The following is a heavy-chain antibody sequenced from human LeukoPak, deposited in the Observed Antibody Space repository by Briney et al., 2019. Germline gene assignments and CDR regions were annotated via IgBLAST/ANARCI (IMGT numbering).Heavy chain of an antibody. D-gene: IGHD1-1*01. J-gene: IGHJ4*02. CDR3: ARGAGTPTHFDY. CDR2: ISSSSSYI. Sequence: PGGSLRLSCAASGFTFSSYSMNWVRQAPGKGLEWVSSISSSSSYIYYADSVKGRFTISRDNAKNSLYLQMNSLRAEDTAVYYCARGAGTPTHFDYWGQGTLVTVSS. V-gene: IGHV3-21*01. CDR1: GFTFSSYS.